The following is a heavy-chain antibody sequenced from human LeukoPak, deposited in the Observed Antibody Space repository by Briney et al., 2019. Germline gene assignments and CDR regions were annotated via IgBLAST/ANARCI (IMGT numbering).Heavy chain of an antibody. Sequence: ASETLSLTCTVSGGSISSYYWSWIRQPPGKGLEWIGYIYTSGSTNYNPSLKSRVTISVDTSKNQFSLKLSSVTAADTAVYYCARHPRYSGSEPSMTLAFDIWGQGTMVTVSS. V-gene: IGHV4-4*09. D-gene: IGHD1-26*01. CDR2: IYTSGST. CDR1: GGSISSYY. J-gene: IGHJ3*02. CDR3: ARHPRYSGSEPSMTLAFDI.